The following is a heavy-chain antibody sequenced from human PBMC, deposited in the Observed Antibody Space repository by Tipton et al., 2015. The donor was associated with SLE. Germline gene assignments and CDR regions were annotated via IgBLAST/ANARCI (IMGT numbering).Heavy chain of an antibody. CDR1: GVSINNGYYY. D-gene: IGHD3-16*01. J-gene: IGHJ6*02. CDR3: ARDSLNWGSYYHGMDV. V-gene: IGHV4-61*01. CDR2: IYYSGST. Sequence: TLSLTCSVSGVSINNGYYYWSWIRQPPGKGLEWIGYIYYSGSTNYNPSLKSRVTISVDTSKNQFSLKLSSVTAADTAVYYCARDSLNWGSYYHGMDVWGQGTTVTVSS.